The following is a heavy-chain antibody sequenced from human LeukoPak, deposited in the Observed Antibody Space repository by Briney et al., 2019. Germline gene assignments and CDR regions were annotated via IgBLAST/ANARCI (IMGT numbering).Heavy chain of an antibody. CDR3: ARGPAYYDSSGPLDY. Sequence: GVSLRLSCAASGFTFSSYSMNGVRQAPGKGLEWVAVISYDESNKYYADSVKGRFTISRDNSKNTLYLQMNSLRAEDTAVYYCARGPAYYDSSGPLDYWGQGTLVTVSS. D-gene: IGHD3-22*01. V-gene: IGHV3-30*03. J-gene: IGHJ4*02. CDR1: GFTFSSYS. CDR2: ISYDESNK.